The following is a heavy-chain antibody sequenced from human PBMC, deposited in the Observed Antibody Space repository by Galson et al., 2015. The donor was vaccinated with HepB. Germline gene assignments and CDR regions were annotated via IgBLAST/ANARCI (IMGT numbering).Heavy chain of an antibody. CDR3: AKDKVTIFGVVPSTRYGMDV. CDR2: ISGSGDNT. V-gene: IGHV3-23*01. CDR1: GFTFSSFA. J-gene: IGHJ6*02. D-gene: IGHD3-3*01. Sequence: SLRLSCAASGFTFSSFAMSWVRQAPGKGPEWVSLISGSGDNTYYADSVKGRFTISRDNSKNTLYLQMNSLRAEDTALYYCAKDKVTIFGVVPSTRYGMDVWGQGTTVTVSS.